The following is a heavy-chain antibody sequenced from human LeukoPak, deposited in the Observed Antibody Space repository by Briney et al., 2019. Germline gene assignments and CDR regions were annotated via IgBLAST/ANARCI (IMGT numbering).Heavy chain of an antibody. J-gene: IGHJ5*02. Sequence: GGSLRLSCAASGFTFSSYAMSWVRQAPGKGLERVSAISGSGGSTYYADSVKGRFTISRDNSKNTLYLQMNSLRAEDTAVYYCAKDHYLSYGSGSSYNWFDPWGQGTLVTVSS. D-gene: IGHD3-10*01. CDR2: ISGSGGST. CDR3: AKDHYLSYGSGSSYNWFDP. V-gene: IGHV3-23*01. CDR1: GFTFSSYA.